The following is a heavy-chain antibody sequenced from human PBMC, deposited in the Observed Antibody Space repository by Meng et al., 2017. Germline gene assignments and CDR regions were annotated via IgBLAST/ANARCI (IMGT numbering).Heavy chain of an antibody. J-gene: IGHJ4*02. D-gene: IGHD3-10*01. V-gene: IGHV4-4*07. CDR3: ARESHYYGSGSYDH. CDR1: GGSISSYY. CDR2: IYTSGST. Sequence: GSLRLSCTVSGGSISSYYWSWIRQPAGKGLEWIGRIYTSGSTNYNPSLKSRVTMSVDTSKNQFSLKLSSVTAVDTAVYYCARESHYYGSGSYDHWGQGTLVTVSS.